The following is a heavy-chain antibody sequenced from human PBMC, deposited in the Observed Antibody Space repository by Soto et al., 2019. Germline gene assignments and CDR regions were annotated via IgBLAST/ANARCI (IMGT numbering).Heavy chain of an antibody. Sequence: VQLVESGGGVVQPGRSLRLSCAASGFTFSSYGMHWVRQAPGKGLEWVAVISYDGSNKYYADSVKGRFTISRDNSKNTLYLQMNSLRAEDTAVYYCAKQWLVRSGFFFDYWGQGTLVTVSS. CDR1: GFTFSSYG. CDR2: ISYDGSNK. CDR3: AKQWLVRSGFFFDY. V-gene: IGHV3-30*18. D-gene: IGHD6-19*01. J-gene: IGHJ4*02.